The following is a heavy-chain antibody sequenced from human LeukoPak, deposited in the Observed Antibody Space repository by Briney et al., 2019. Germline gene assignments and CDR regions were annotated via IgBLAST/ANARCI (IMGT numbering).Heavy chain of an antibody. Sequence: SETLSLTCTVSGGSISSGGYYWSWIRQHPGKGLEWIGYIYYSGSTYYNPSLKSRVTISVDTSKNQFSLKLSSVTAADTAVYYCARGWVTGTTCWFDPWGQGTLVTVSP. CDR1: GGSISSGGYY. V-gene: IGHV4-31*03. J-gene: IGHJ5*02. CDR2: IYYSGST. CDR3: ARGWVTGTTCWFDP. D-gene: IGHD1-7*01.